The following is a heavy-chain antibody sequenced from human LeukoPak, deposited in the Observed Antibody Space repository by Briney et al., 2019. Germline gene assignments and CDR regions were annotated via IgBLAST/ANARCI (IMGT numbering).Heavy chain of an antibody. Sequence: PSETLSLTCAVYGGSFSGYHWSWIRQPPGKGLEWIGEINHSGSTNYNPSLKSRVTISVDTSKNQFSLKLSSVTAADTAVYYCASGYSSGWQIDYWGQGTLVTVSS. V-gene: IGHV4-34*01. CDR1: GGSFSGYH. CDR2: INHSGST. J-gene: IGHJ4*02. CDR3: ASGYSSGWQIDY. D-gene: IGHD6-19*01.